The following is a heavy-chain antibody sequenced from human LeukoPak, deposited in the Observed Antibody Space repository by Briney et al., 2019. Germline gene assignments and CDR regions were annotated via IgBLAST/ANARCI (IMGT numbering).Heavy chain of an antibody. J-gene: IGHJ6*03. V-gene: IGHV4-38-2*01. CDR2: IYDSGST. CDR3: ATGITYYDYLSGHHPGSYYMDV. D-gene: IGHD3-3*01. Sequence: PSETLCLTCAVSGYSISSGSYWGWIQQPPGKGLGGTGIIYDSGSTYYNPSLKSRVTISVDTSKKLFSLKLTSVTAEDTSVYYGATGITYYDYLSGHHPGSYYMDVWGKGTTVTVSS. CDR1: GYSISSGSY.